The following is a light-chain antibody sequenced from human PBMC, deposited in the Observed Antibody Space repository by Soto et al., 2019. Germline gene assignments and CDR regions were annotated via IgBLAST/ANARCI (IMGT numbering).Light chain of an antibody. J-gene: IGKJ4*01. V-gene: IGKV1-39*01. CDR1: QGISNS. Sequence: DIQMTQSPSSLSASVGGRVSISCRASQGISNSLNWYQQKPGQAPKLLIFAASTLLSGVPSRFSGSGSGADFTLTISSLQVEDFATYFCEQTYDGVTFGGGTKVEI. CDR3: EQTYDGVT. CDR2: AAS.